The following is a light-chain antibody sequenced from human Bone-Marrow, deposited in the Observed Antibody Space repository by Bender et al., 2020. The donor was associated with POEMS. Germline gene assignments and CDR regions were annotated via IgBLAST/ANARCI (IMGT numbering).Light chain of an antibody. CDR3: CSPAGSNTFV. Sequence: QSALTQPASVSGSPEQTITISCTGTSSDVGNYNLVSWYQQHPGKAPKLMLYEDLKRPSGVSSRFSGSKSGNTASLTISGLQAEDEADYYCCSPAGSNTFVFGGGTQLTVL. J-gene: IGLJ3*02. CDR2: EDL. V-gene: IGLV2-23*02. CDR1: SSDVGNYNL.